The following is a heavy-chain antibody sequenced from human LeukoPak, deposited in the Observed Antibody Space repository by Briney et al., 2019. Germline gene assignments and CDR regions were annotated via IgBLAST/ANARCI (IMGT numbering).Heavy chain of an antibody. D-gene: IGHD1-1*01. CDR1: GFTFSSYA. Sequence: GGSLRLSCAASGFTFSSYAMSWVRQAPGKGLEWVSAISGSGGSTCYADSVKGRFTISRDNSKNTLYLQMNSLRAEDTAVYYCAILGRERYYYYYGMDVWGQGTTVTVSS. CDR3: AILGRERYYYYYGMDV. V-gene: IGHV3-23*01. CDR2: ISGSGGST. J-gene: IGHJ6*02.